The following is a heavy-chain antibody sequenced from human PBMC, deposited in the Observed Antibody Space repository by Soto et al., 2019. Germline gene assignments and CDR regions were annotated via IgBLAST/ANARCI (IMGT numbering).Heavy chain of an antibody. D-gene: IGHD1-1*01. Sequence: GDSLTISCEGSGYNFPYFWITWARQMPGKGLEWMVTIDPSDSYTDYSPSFQGHVSLSADTSSSTAYLQWSSLKASDTAMYYCAGHQKPAERISALEYWGQRTPVIFSS. V-gene: IGHV5-10-1*01. J-gene: IGHJ4*02. CDR1: GYNFPYFW. CDR2: IDPSDSYT. CDR3: AGHQKPAERISALEY.